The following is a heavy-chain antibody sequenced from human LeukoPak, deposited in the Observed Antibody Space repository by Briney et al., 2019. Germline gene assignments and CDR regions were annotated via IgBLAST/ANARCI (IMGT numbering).Heavy chain of an antibody. J-gene: IGHJ4*02. CDR3: ARDGLRLGELSHTPDY. CDR2: ISAYNGNT. V-gene: IGHV1-18*01. D-gene: IGHD3-16*02. Sequence: ASVKVSCKASGYTFTSYGISWVRQAPGQGLEWTGWISAYNGNTNYAQKLQGRVTMTTDTSTSTAYMELRSLRSDDTAVYYCARDGLRLGELSHTPDYWGQGTLVTVSS. CDR1: GYTFTSYG.